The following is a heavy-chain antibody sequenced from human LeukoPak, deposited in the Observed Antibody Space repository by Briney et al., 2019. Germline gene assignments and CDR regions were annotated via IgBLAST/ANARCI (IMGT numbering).Heavy chain of an antibody. D-gene: IGHD3-16*02. CDR1: GYTFTSYG. Sequence: GASVKVSCKASGYTFTSYGISWVRQAPGQGLEWMGWISAYNGNTNYAQKLQGRVTMTTDTSTSTAYMELRSLRSDDTAVYYCARGLVITFGGVIVPDYWGQGTLVTVSS. CDR3: ARGLVITFGGVIVPDY. V-gene: IGHV1-18*01. CDR2: ISAYNGNT. J-gene: IGHJ4*02.